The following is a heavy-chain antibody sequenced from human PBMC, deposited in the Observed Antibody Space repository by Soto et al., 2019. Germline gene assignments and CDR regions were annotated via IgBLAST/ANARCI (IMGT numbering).Heavy chain of an antibody. D-gene: IGHD1-26*01. Sequence: ASVKVSCKASGYTFTSYDINWVRQATGQGLEWMGWMNPNSGNTGYAQKFQGRVTMTRNTSISTAYMELSSLRSEDTVVYCCASSSGSYYDAFDIWGQGTMVTVSS. CDR2: MNPNSGNT. CDR1: GYTFTSYD. V-gene: IGHV1-8*01. CDR3: ASSSGSYYDAFDI. J-gene: IGHJ3*02.